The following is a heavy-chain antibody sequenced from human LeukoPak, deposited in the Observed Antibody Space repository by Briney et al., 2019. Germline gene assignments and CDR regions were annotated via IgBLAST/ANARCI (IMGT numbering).Heavy chain of an antibody. CDR1: GGSISHYY. V-gene: IGHV4-59*01. J-gene: IGHJ6*02. CDR3: AREDPQTTVPEGMDV. Sequence: RSSETLSLTCTVWGGSISHYYWRWMRQSPGKGREGIGYIYYSGTTNYTPSLTSRVTISVDTSRNQFSLQLRSVTAADTAVYYCAREDPQTTVPEGMDVWGQGTTVIVSS. CDR2: IYYSGTT. D-gene: IGHD4-17*01.